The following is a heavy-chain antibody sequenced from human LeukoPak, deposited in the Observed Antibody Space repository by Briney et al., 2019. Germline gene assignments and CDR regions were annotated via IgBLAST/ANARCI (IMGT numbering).Heavy chain of an antibody. CDR3: ARSSRPP. V-gene: IGHV3-7*01. CDR2: IKQDGSEK. J-gene: IGHJ5*02. D-gene: IGHD2-2*01. CDR1: GFTFSSSW. Sequence: QPGGSLRLSCAASGFTFSSSWMSWVRQAPGKGLEWVANIKQDGSEKYYVDSVKGRFTLSRDNAKNSLYLQMNSLRTEDTAVYYCARSSRPPWGQGTLVTVSS.